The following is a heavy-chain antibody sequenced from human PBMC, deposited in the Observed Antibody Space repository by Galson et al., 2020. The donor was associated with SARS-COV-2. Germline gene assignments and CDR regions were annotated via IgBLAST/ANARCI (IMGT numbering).Heavy chain of an antibody. CDR2: INHSGTT. CDR3: ARGAPGY. J-gene: IGHJ4*02. CDR1: GGSFSGYY. Sequence: SQTLSLTCAVYGGSFSGYYWTWIRQPPGKGLEWIGNINHSGTTHYNPSLKSRVTISVDTSKNQFSLKLTSVTAADTAVYYCARGAPGYWGQGALVTVSS. V-gene: IGHV4-34*01.